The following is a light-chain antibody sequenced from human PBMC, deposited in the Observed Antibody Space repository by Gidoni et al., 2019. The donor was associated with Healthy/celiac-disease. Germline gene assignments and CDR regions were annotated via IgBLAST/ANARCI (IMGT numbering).Light chain of an antibody. V-gene: IGKV1-33*01. J-gene: IGKJ4*02. CDR1: QDISNY. CDR2: DAS. Sequence: DIQMTQSPSSLSASVGDRVTITCQASQDISNYFNWYQQKPGKAPKLLIYDASKLETGVPSRFSGSGSGTDFTFTISSLQPEDIATYYCQQYDNLLTFGGGTKVEIK. CDR3: QQYDNLLT.